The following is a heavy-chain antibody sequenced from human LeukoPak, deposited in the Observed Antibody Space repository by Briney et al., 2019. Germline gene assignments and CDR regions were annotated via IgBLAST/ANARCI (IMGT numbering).Heavy chain of an antibody. CDR1: GGSISSYY. D-gene: IGHD2-21*02. CDR2: ISTSGST. V-gene: IGHV4-4*07. CDR3: ARVGVVTAAPDWYFDL. J-gene: IGHJ2*01. Sequence: SETLSLTCTVSGGSISSYYWSWIRQPAGKGLEWIGRISTSGSTNYNPSLKTRVTMSVDTSKNQFSLKLSSVTAADTAVYYCARVGVVTAAPDWYFDLWGRGTLVTVSS.